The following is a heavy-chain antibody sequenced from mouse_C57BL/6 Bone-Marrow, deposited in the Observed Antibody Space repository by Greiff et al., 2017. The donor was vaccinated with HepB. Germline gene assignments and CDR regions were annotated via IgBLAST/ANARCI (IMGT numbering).Heavy chain of an antibody. J-gene: IGHJ1*03. D-gene: IGHD1-1*01. Sequence: QVQLKESGAELMKPGASVKLSCKATGYTFTGYWIEWVKQRPGHGLEWIGEILPGSGSTNYNEKFKGKATVTADTSSNTAYMQLNSLTAEASAIYYCAREGEYYVHWYFDVWGTGTTVTVSS. CDR2: ILPGSGST. CDR1: GYTFTGYW. CDR3: AREGEYYVHWYFDV. V-gene: IGHV1-9*01.